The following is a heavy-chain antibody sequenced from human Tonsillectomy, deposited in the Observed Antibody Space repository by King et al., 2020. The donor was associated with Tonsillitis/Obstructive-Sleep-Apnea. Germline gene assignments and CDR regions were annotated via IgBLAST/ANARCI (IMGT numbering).Heavy chain of an antibody. J-gene: IGHJ4*02. CDR3: ATYCVSTSSSNRFQY. V-gene: IGHV3-7*02. Sequence: VQLVESGGGLVQPGGSLRLSCADSGFTLSNYWMTWVRQAPGKVLEWVVNINHDGSERNYVDSVRGRVTITRDNARDSLYLQMDSLRSEDSAMYYCATYCVSTSSSNRFQYWGQGTLVTVSS. CDR1: GFTLSNYW. CDR2: INHDGSER. D-gene: IGHD2-2*01.